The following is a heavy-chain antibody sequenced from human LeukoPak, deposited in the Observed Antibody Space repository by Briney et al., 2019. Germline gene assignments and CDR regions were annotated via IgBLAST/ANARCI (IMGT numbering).Heavy chain of an antibody. CDR3: ARDSSLSGRNWFDP. CDR1: GFIFSNYW. V-gene: IGHV3-7*01. CDR2: INQDGTEK. J-gene: IGHJ5*02. Sequence: WGSLRLSCAASGFIFSNYWMSWVRQAPGKGLEWVATINQDGTEKYYVDSVKGRFTISRDNAKNSLYLQMNSLRAEDTAVYYCARDSSLSGRNWFDPWGQGTLVTVSS. D-gene: IGHD2-2*01.